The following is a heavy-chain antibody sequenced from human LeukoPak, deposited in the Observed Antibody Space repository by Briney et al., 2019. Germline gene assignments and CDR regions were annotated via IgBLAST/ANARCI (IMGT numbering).Heavy chain of an antibody. Sequence: GASVKVSCKASGHTFTSYAMNWVRQAPGQGLEWMGWINTNTGNPTYAQGFTGRFVFSLDTSVSTAYLQISSLKAEDTAVYYCARDCIPHYAFRVDGDAFDIWGQGTMVTVSS. V-gene: IGHV7-4-1*02. D-gene: IGHD3-3*01. CDR1: GHTFTSYA. J-gene: IGHJ3*02. CDR2: INTNTGNP. CDR3: ARDCIPHYAFRVDGDAFDI.